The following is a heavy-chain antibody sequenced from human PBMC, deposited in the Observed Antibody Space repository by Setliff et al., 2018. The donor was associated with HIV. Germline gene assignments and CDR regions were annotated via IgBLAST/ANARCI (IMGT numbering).Heavy chain of an antibody. CDR3: ARHPPRGYPKNWFDP. CDR1: GYNFNTYW. Sequence: GESLKISCKGFGYNFNTYWIAWVRQVPGKGLEWMGIIYPIDSETKYSPSFQGQVTISVDRSISTAYLQWNNLKASDSAIYHCARHPPRGYPKNWFDPWGQGTLVTVSS. D-gene: IGHD3-16*02. V-gene: IGHV5-51*01. J-gene: IGHJ5*02. CDR2: IYPIDSET.